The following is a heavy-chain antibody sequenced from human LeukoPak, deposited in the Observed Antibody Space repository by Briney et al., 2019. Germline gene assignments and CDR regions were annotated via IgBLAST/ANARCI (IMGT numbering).Heavy chain of an antibody. CDR1: GGSFSGYY. CDR3: ARGGVY. Sequence: SETLSLTCAVYGGSFSGYYWSWIRQPPGKGLEWIGEINHSGSTNYNPSLKSRVTISVDTSKNQFSLKLSSVTAADTAVYYCARGGVYWGQGTLVTVSS. CDR2: INHSGST. V-gene: IGHV4-34*01. D-gene: IGHD2-8*01. J-gene: IGHJ4*02.